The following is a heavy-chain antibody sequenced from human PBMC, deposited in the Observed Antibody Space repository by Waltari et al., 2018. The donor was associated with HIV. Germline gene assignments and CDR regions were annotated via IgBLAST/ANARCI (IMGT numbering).Heavy chain of an antibody. Sequence: EVQLGESGGGLVPPGRSLRLSCAASGFTLSSFAMKWVRQAPGKGLEWVSYISSSGSTIYYADSVKGRFTISRDNAKSSLYLQMNSLRAEDTALYYCARGPPFDFWGQGTLVTVSS. J-gene: IGHJ4*02. CDR3: ARGPPFDF. CDR1: GFTLSSFA. V-gene: IGHV3-48*03. CDR2: ISSSGSTI.